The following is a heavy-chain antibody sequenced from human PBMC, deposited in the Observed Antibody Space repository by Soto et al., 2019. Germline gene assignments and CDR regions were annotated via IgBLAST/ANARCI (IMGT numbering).Heavy chain of an antibody. V-gene: IGHV3-66*01. CDR3: AREASGSGWWSQGSFES. Sequence: EVQLVESGGGLVQPGGSLRLSCAASGFTVTSSYISWVRQAPGKRLEWVSTIYSSGSTYYADSVGGRFIISRDISGNTVDLQMYSLTVEDTAVYYCAREASGSGWWSQGSFESWGQGTLVTVSS. CDR2: IYSSGST. CDR1: GFTVTSSY. D-gene: IGHD6-19*01. J-gene: IGHJ5*01.